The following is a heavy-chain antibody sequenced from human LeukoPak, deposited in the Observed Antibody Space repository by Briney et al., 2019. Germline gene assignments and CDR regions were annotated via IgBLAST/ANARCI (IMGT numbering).Heavy chain of an antibody. CDR2: IYASGSDT. CDR1: EFPFTIYA. Sequence: GGSLSLFCQLSEFPFTIYAMAWVRQPPGEGLEWVSAIYASGSDTYYIDSVKGRFTISRDNSKNTVYLQMTSLRVEETAVYYCADYRKPQGLDYWGQGTLVTVSS. CDR3: ADYRKPQGLDY. D-gene: IGHD1-14*01. J-gene: IGHJ4*01. V-gene: IGHV3-23*01.